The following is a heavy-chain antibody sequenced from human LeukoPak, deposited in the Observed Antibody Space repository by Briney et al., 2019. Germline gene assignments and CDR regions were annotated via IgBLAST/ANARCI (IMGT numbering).Heavy chain of an antibody. CDR2: ISSSSSMI. Sequence: GGSLRLSCAASGFSFSGYSMHWVRQAPGKGLEWLSYISSSSSMIYYADSVKGRFTISRDNARNLLYLQMNGLRAEDTAVYYCARELYCGGDCYSGFDYWGQGTLVTVSS. V-gene: IGHV3-48*04. CDR3: ARELYCGGDCYSGFDY. D-gene: IGHD2-21*01. J-gene: IGHJ4*02. CDR1: GFSFSGYS.